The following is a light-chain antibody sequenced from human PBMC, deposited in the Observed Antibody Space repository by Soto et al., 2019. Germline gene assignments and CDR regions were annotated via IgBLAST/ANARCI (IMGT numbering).Light chain of an antibody. J-gene: IGKJ5*01. Sequence: IQLTQSPSSLSASVGDRVTITCRASQGISSYLAWYQQKPGKAPKLLIYLASTLQSGVPSRFSGSGSGTDFSLTISSLQPEDVATYYCQQRQHWPPITFGQGTRLEIK. CDR2: LAS. V-gene: IGKV1-9*01. CDR1: QGISSY. CDR3: QQRQHWPPIT.